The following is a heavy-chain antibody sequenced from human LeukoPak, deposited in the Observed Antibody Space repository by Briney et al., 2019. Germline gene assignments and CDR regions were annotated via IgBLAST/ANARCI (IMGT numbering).Heavy chain of an antibody. CDR2: IYYSGST. J-gene: IGHJ4*02. CDR3: ARHRWFGESIDLDY. V-gene: IGHV4-39*01. D-gene: IGHD3-10*01. Sequence: SETLSLTCTVSGGSISSSSYYWGWIRQPPGKGLEWIGSIYYSGSTYYNPSLKSRVTISVDTSKNQFSLKLSSVTAADTAVYYCARHRWFGESIDLDYWGQGTLVTVSS. CDR1: GGSISSSSYY.